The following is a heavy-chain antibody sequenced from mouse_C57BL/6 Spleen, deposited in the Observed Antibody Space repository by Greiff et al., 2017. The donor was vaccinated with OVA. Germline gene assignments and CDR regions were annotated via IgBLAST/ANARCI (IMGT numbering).Heavy chain of an antibody. J-gene: IGHJ4*01. CDR1: GYTFTDYY. V-gene: IGHV1-19*01. CDR2: INPYNGGT. CDR3: ASSREAMDY. Sequence: EVQLQQSGPVLVKPGASVKMSCKASGYTFTDYYMNWVKQSHGKSLEWIGVINPYNGGTSYNQKFKGKATLTVDKSSSTAYMELNSLTSEDSAVYYCASSREAMDYWGQGTSVTVSS.